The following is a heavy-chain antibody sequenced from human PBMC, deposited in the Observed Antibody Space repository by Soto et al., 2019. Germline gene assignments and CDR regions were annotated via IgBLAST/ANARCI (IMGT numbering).Heavy chain of an antibody. CDR1: GGTFSSYA. CDR3: ARSESAAGNYFDY. J-gene: IGHJ4*02. Sequence: GASVKVSCKASGGTFSSYAISWVRQAPGQGLEWMGGIIPIFGTANYAQKFQGRVTITADESTSTAYMELSSLRSEDTAVYYCARSESAAGNYFDYWGQGTLVTVSS. CDR2: IIPIFGTA. V-gene: IGHV1-69*13. D-gene: IGHD6-13*01.